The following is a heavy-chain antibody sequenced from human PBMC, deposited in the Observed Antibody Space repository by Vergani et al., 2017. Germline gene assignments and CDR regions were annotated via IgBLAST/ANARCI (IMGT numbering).Heavy chain of an antibody. CDR2: IYYSGST. CDR1: GGSVSSGSYY. Sequence: QLQLQESGSGLVKPSETLSLTCTVSGGSVSSGSYYWSWIRQPPGKGLEWIGYIYYSGSTNYNPSLKSRVTISVDTSKNQFSLKLSSVTAADTAVYYCARDLGSTFDYWGQGTLVTVSS. J-gene: IGHJ4*02. CDR3: ARDLGSTFDY. V-gene: IGHV4-61*01. D-gene: IGHD2-2*01.